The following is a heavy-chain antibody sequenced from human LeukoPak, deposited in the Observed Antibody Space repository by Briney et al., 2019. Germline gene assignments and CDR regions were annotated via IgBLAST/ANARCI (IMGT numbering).Heavy chain of an antibody. Sequence: PGGSLRLSCAASGFTFSSYGMHWVRQAPGKGLEWVAVIWYDGSNKYYADSVKGRFTISRDNGKNTLYLQMNSLGAEDTAVYYCARSHASYSSSWSFSYYFDYWGQGTLVPVSS. CDR2: IWYDGSNK. V-gene: IGHV3-33*03. J-gene: IGHJ4*02. CDR1: GFTFSSYG. D-gene: IGHD6-13*01. CDR3: ARSHASYSSSWSFSYYFDY.